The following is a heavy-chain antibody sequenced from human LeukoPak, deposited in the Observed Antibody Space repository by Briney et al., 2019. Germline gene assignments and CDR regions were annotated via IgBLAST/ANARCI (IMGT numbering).Heavy chain of an antibody. CDR3: AVGQWLVGNY. V-gene: IGHV3-48*03. CDR1: GFSFSSYE. D-gene: IGHD6-19*01. Sequence: GGSLRLSCAASGFSFSSYEMNWVRQAPGKGLEWVSYISSSGSTIYYADSVKGRFTISRDNAKNSLYLQMNSLRAEDTAVYYCAVGQWLVGNYWGQGTLVTVSS. J-gene: IGHJ4*02. CDR2: ISSSGSTI.